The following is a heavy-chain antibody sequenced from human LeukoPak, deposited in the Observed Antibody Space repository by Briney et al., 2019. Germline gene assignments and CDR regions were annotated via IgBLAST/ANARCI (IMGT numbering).Heavy chain of an antibody. CDR3: VKIFTPLDY. CDR1: GFTFSNFG. V-gene: IGHV3-74*01. D-gene: IGHD3-3*01. Sequence: GGSLTLPCAPSGFTFSNFGMHGVRNAPGKGLVCVARINSDGTSTLYADSVKGRFTISRDNSKNTQYLQMSSLRAEDTAVYYCVKIFTPLDYWGQGTLVTVSS. CDR2: INSDGTST. J-gene: IGHJ4*02.